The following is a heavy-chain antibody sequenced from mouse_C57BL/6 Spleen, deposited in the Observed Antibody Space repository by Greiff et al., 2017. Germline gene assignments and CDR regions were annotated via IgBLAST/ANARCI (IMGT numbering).Heavy chain of an antibody. J-gene: IGHJ3*01. CDR2: IYPGSGST. V-gene: IGHV1-55*01. CDR1: GYTFTSYW. CDR3: ARSGLDSSGFAY. Sequence: VQLQQPGAELVKPGASVKMSCKASGYTFTSYWITWVKQRPGQGLEWIGDIYPGSGSTNYNEKFKSKATLTVDTSSSTAYMQLSSLTSEDSAVYYCARSGLDSSGFAYWGQGTLVTVSA. D-gene: IGHD3-2*02.